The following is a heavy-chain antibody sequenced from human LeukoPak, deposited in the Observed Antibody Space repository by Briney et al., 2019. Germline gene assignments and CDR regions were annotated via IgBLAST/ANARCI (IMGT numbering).Heavy chain of an antibody. J-gene: IGHJ4*01. D-gene: IGHD6-13*01. CDR1: DGSISSGGYY. CDR3: ARETIAAAGTPGFDY. CDR2: IYYSGST. V-gene: IGHV4-31*03. Sequence: SEILSLTCTVSDGSISSGGYYWSWIRQHPGKGLEWIGYIYYSGSTYYNPSLKSRVTISVDTSKNQFSLKLSSVTAADTAVYYCARETIAAAGTPGFDYWGHGTLVTVSS.